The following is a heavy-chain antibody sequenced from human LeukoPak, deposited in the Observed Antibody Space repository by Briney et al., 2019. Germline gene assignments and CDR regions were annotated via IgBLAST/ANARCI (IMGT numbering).Heavy chain of an antibody. J-gene: IGHJ6*03. CDR2: INTNTGNP. Sequence: ASVKVSCKASGYTFTSYAMNWVRQAPGQGLEWMGWINTNTGNPTYAQGFTGRFVFSLDTSVSTAYLQISSLKAEDTAVYYCARNVVVTALSEYYYYYYMDVWGKGTTVTVSS. D-gene: IGHD2-21*02. CDR1: GYTFTSYA. CDR3: ARNVVVTALSEYYYYYYMDV. V-gene: IGHV7-4-1*02.